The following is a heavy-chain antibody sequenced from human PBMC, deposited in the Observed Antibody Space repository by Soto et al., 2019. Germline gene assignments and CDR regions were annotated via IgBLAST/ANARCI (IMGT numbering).Heavy chain of an antibody. CDR2: IYWDDNK. Sequence: QITLKESGPTLVKPTQTLTLTCTFSGLSPTTSGVGVGWIRQPPGKALEWLAMIYWDDNKLYSPSLKSRPTITRATSKHQVVFTMTNMDPVDTATYYCVHRRGFGEFDYWGQGTLVTVSS. J-gene: IGHJ4*02. D-gene: IGHD3-10*01. CDR1: GLSPTTSGVG. V-gene: IGHV2-5*02. CDR3: VHRRGFGEFDY.